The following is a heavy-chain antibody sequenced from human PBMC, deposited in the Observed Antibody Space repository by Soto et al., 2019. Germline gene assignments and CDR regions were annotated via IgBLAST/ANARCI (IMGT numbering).Heavy chain of an antibody. CDR3: ARDPWDY. CDR2: VNQDGHEK. V-gene: IGHV3-7*01. J-gene: IGHJ4*02. Sequence: GGSLRLSCAASGFTFRDYWMTWVRHVPGKGLEWVANVNQDGHEKCYMDSLKGRFTISRDNAKNSLDLQMNSLRADDTAVYYCARDPWDYWGQGTLVTVSS. CDR1: GFTFRDYW.